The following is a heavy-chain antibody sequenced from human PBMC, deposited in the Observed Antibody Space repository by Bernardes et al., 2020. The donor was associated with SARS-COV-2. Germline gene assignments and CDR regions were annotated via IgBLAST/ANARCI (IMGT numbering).Heavy chain of an antibody. CDR3: AREQLWAPRYGMDV. Sequence: AGSLFLSCAASGFTFSSYGMHWVRQAPGKGLEWVAVIWYDGSNKYYADSVKGRFTISRDNSKNTLYLQMNSLRAEDTAVYYCAREQLWAPRYGMDVWGQGTTVTVSS. V-gene: IGHV3-33*01. J-gene: IGHJ6*02. CDR1: GFTFSSYG. D-gene: IGHD5-18*01. CDR2: IWYDGSNK.